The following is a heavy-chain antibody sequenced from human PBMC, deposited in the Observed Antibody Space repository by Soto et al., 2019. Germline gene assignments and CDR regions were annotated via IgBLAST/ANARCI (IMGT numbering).Heavy chain of an antibody. CDR1: GYTFTSYG. Sequence: ASVKVSCKASGYTFTSYGISWVRQAPGQGLEWMGWISAYNGNTNYAQKLQGRVTMTTDTSTSTAYMELRSLRSDDTAVYYCARDYAGYCSSTRCLNWFDPWGQGTLVTVSS. D-gene: IGHD2-2*01. V-gene: IGHV1-18*04. CDR2: ISAYNGNT. CDR3: ARDYAGYCSSTRCLNWFDP. J-gene: IGHJ5*02.